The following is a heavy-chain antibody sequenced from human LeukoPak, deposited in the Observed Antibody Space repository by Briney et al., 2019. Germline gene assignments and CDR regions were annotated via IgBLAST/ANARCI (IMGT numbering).Heavy chain of an antibody. CDR2: INPGGSRT. J-gene: IGHJ3*02. V-gene: IGHV3-74*01. CDR1: GFIFSRYW. Sequence: PGVSQGLSCAPSGFIFSRYWVYCVRQSRGEGRVWLSYINPGGSRTICGHCVTGLFTISRDNAKNTLYLKINSLRVEDTALYFCASLTHYNSRSCAFDIWGPGTMVTVSS. CDR3: ASLTHYNSRSCAFDI. D-gene: IGHD3-22*01.